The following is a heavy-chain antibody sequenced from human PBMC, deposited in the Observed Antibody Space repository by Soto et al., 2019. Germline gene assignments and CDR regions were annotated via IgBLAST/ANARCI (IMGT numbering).Heavy chain of an antibody. V-gene: IGHV3-23*01. Sequence: EVQLSESGGGLVQPGGSLRLSCEASGFVFGNYAMSWVRQAPGKGLEWVSAISSSGTSTKYADSVKGRFSISRDNPKNTVSLQMNSLRGEDTAVYYCAKEGVQTEITFGFQFDDWGQGILVTVSS. D-gene: IGHD3-16*01. CDR1: GFVFGNYA. J-gene: IGHJ5*02. CDR3: AKEGVQTEITFGFQFDD. CDR2: ISSSGTST.